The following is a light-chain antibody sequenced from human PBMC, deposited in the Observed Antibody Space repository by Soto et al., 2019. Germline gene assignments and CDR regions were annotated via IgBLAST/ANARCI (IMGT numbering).Light chain of an antibody. V-gene: IGKV3-20*01. J-gene: IGKJ1*01. CDR2: GAS. CDR1: QSVSSSY. CDR3: QQDGSSPWT. Sequence: ELVLTQSPGTLSLSPGERATLSCRASQSVSSSYLAWYQQKPGQAPRLLIYGASSTATGIPDRFSGSGSGTDFTLTISRLEPEDFAVYYCQQDGSSPWTFGPGTKVDSK.